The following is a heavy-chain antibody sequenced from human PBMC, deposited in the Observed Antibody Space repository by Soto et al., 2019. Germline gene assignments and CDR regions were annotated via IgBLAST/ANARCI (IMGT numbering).Heavy chain of an antibody. CDR1: GYTFTSYA. CDR3: ARGKGYYYDSSGYYARTPLDY. J-gene: IGHJ4*02. V-gene: IGHV1-3*01. CDR2: INAGNGNT. D-gene: IGHD3-22*01. Sequence: QVPLVQSGAEVKKPGASVKVSCKASGYTFTSYAMHWVRQAPGQRLEWMGWINAGNGNTKYSQKFQGRVTITRDTSASTAYMELSSLRSEDTAVYYCARGKGYYYDSSGYYARTPLDYWGQGTLVTVSS.